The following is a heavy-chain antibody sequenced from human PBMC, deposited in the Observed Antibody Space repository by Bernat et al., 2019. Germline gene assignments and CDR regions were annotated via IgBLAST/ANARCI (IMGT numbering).Heavy chain of an antibody. CDR3: ARMGGSGWPQADY. CDR2: MYNGGST. V-gene: IGHV4-39*01. CDR1: GASISSTSYY. D-gene: IGHD6-19*01. J-gene: IGHJ4*02. Sequence: QLHLQESGPGLVKASETLSLTCTVSGASISSTSYYWGWIRQPPGKGLEWIGTMYNGGSTYYNTSLKSRVTISVDTSKNQFSLKLSSVTAADTAVYYCARMGGSGWPQADYWGQGTLVTVSS.